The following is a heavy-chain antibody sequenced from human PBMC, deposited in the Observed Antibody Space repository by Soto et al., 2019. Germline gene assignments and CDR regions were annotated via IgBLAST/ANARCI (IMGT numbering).Heavy chain of an antibody. Sequence: ASVKVSCKTSGYTFTNYGIDWLRQAPGQGLEWMGWISGYNGNTNYAQLFRGRVTMTTDTSTGTAYLEVRSLRSDDTAIYYCARGTTVTTHHFDFWGQGTLVTVSS. J-gene: IGHJ4*02. D-gene: IGHD4-17*01. CDR3: ARGTTVTTHHFDF. CDR1: GYTFTNYG. CDR2: ISGYNGNT. V-gene: IGHV1-18*01.